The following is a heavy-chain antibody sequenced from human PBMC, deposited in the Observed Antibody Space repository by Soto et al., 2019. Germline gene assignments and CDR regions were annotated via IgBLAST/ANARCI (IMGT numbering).Heavy chain of an antibody. Sequence: GASVKVSCKASGGTFSSYTISWVRQAPGQGLEWMGRIIPILGIANYAQKFQGRVTITADKSTSTAYMELSSLRSEDTAVYYCARGTAYVRALKYYFDYWGQGTLVTVSS. V-gene: IGHV1-69*02. CDR3: ARGTAYVRALKYYFDY. CDR1: GGTFSSYT. J-gene: IGHJ4*02. D-gene: IGHD2-21*01. CDR2: IIPILGIA.